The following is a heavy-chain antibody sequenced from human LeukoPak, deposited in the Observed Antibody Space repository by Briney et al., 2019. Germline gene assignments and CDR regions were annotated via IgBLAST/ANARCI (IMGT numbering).Heavy chain of an antibody. CDR3: ARARWQLVPYFDS. D-gene: IGHD6-6*01. CDR2: INPNSGGT. Sequence: ASVTVSCKSSVYTFTDYYMHWVRQAPGQGLEWMGWINPNSGGTNFAQKFQGRVAMTRDTSISTAYMELGSLRSDGTAVYYCARARWQLVPYFDSWGQGTLVTVSS. J-gene: IGHJ4*02. CDR1: VYTFTDYY. V-gene: IGHV1-2*02.